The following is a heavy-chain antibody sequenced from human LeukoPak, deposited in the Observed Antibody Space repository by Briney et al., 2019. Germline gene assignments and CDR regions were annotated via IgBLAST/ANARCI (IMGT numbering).Heavy chain of an antibody. CDR1: GFTFSGYG. V-gene: IGHV3-30*03. J-gene: IGHJ6*02. CDR2: ISYDGSNK. Sequence: PGGSLRLSCAASGFTFSGYGMHWVRQAPGKGLEWVAVISYDGSNKYYVDSVKGRFTISRDNSKNTLYLQMNSLRAEDTAVYYCTYGSGSYFGMDVWGQGTTVTVSS. CDR3: TYGSGSYFGMDV. D-gene: IGHD3-10*01.